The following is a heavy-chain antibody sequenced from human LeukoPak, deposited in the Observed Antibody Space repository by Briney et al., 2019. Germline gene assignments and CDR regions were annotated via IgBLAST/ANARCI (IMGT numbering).Heavy chain of an antibody. Sequence: GASVKVSCKASGYTFTSYGISWVRQAPGQGLEWMGWISAYNGNTHYAQKLQGRVTMTTDTSTSTAYMELRSLRSDDTAVYYCASTLGYCSGGSCSWFDPWGQGTLVTVSS. CDR3: ASTLGYCSGGSCSWFDP. D-gene: IGHD2-15*01. J-gene: IGHJ5*02. CDR2: ISAYNGNT. CDR1: GYTFTSYG. V-gene: IGHV1-18*01.